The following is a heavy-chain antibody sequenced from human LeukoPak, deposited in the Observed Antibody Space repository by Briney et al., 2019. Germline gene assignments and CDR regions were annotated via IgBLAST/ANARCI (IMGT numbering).Heavy chain of an antibody. CDR3: AKGASGSYSY. J-gene: IGHJ4*02. Sequence: GGSLRLSCAASGFTFDDYAMHWVRQAPGKGLEWVSGISWNSGSIGYADSVKGRFTISRDNAKNTLYLQMNSLRAEDTAVYYCAKGASGSYSYWGQGTLVTVSS. CDR1: GFTFDDYA. CDR2: ISWNSGSI. D-gene: IGHD1-26*01. V-gene: IGHV3-9*01.